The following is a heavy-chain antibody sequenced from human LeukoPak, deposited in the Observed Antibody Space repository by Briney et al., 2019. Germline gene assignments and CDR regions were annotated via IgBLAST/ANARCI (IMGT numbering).Heavy chain of an antibody. Sequence: ASVKVSCKASGGTFSGYAISWVRQAPGQGLEWMGGIIPIFGTANYAQKFQGRVTITADKSTSTAYMELSSLRSEDTAVYYCARDSIWFGELLYVFDYWGQGTLVTVSS. J-gene: IGHJ4*02. CDR1: GGTFSGYA. V-gene: IGHV1-69*06. CDR2: IIPIFGTA. D-gene: IGHD3-10*01. CDR3: ARDSIWFGELLYVFDY.